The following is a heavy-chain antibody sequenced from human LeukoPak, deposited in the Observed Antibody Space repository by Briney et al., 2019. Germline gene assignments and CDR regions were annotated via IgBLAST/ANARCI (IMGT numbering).Heavy chain of an antibody. V-gene: IGHV3-23*01. D-gene: IGHD4-17*01. CDR1: GFTLSNYG. CDR3: GKGLREHRFDP. CDR2: ITGIGLHT. Sequence: GGSLRLAWPASGFTLSNYGLAWVCQAPGKGLEWISAITGIGLHTYYADSVKGRFTISRDNSKNTMYLQMESLRADDTAVYDCGKGLREHRFDPRGQGTLVTVSS. J-gene: IGHJ5*02.